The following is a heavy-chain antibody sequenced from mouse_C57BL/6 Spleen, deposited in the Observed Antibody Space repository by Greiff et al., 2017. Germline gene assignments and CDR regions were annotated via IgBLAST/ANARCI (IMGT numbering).Heavy chain of an antibody. Sequence: VQLQQPGAELVRPGSSVKLSCKASGYTFTSYWMHWVKQRPIQGLEWIGNIDPSDSETHYNQKFKDKATLTVDKSSSTAYMQLSSLTSEDSAVYYCARGIYDEAMDYWGQGTSVTVSS. D-gene: IGHD2-12*01. CDR3: ARGIYDEAMDY. CDR2: IDPSDSET. J-gene: IGHJ4*01. V-gene: IGHV1-52*01. CDR1: GYTFTSYW.